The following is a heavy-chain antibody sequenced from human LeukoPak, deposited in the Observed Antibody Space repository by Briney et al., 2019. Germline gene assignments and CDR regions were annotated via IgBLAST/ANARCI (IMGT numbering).Heavy chain of an antibody. Sequence: ASVKVSCKASGYDFINYGISWVRQAPGQGLEWMGWRSIYNGNTDYKLQGRVTMTTDTSTSTAYMEVRSLRSDDTAVYYCATGEIVGATNFDYWGRGTLVTVSS. CDR1: GYDFINYG. V-gene: IGHV1-18*01. D-gene: IGHD1-26*01. J-gene: IGHJ4*02. CDR3: ATGEIVGATNFDY. CDR2: RSIYNGNT.